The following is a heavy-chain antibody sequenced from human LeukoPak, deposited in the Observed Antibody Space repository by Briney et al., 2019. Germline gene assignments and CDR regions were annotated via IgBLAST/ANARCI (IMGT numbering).Heavy chain of an antibody. D-gene: IGHD3-16*02. J-gene: IGHJ4*02. V-gene: IGHV1-69*01. CDR3: ARENYDYVWGSYRSLYYFDY. CDR2: IIPISGTA. Sequence: SVKVSCKASGGTFSSYAISWVRQAPGQGLEWMGGIIPISGTANYAQKFQGRVTITADESTSTAYMELSSLRSEDTAVYYCARENYDYVWGSYRSLYYFDYWGQGTLVTVSS. CDR1: GGTFSSYA.